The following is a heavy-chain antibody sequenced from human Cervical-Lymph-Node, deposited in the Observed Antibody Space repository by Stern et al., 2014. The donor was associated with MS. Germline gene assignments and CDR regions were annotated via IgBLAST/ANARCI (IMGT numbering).Heavy chain of an antibody. V-gene: IGHV3-74*02. CDR1: GFNFRTYW. CDR3: ASAYRAS. Sequence: VQLVESGGGFVQPGGSLMLSCAASGFNFRTYWMHWVRQGPGKGLEWVSRINGDGTVSTYADSVRGRFTIARNNANNTMSLQLNNLRVEDTAICYCASAYRASWGQGTLVTVST. CDR2: INGDGTVS. J-gene: IGHJ4*02. D-gene: IGHD1-1*01.